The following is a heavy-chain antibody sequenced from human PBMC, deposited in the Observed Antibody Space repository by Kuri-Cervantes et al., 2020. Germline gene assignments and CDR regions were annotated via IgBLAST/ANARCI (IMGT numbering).Heavy chain of an antibody. D-gene: IGHD3-9*01. Sequence: ASVKVSCKASGYTFTSYGISWVRQAPGQGLEWMGWINPNSGGTNYAQKFQGWVTMTRDTSISTAYMELSRLGSDDTAVYYCARAQGGIFFPYYGMDVWGQGTTVTVSS. CDR1: GYTFTSYG. CDR2: INPNSGGT. J-gene: IGHJ6*02. CDR3: ARAQGGIFFPYYGMDV. V-gene: IGHV1-2*04.